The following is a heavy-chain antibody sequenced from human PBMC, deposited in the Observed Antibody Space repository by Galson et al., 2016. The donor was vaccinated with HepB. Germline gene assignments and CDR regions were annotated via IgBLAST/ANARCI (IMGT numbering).Heavy chain of an antibody. CDR2: ISVDGINH. D-gene: IGHD3-9*01. CDR1: GFKLSYNV. Sequence: SLRLSCAASGFKLSYNVIHWVRQAPGKGLEWLSLISVDGINHPHADSVRGRFTISRDTSKNTVYLQMDSLRVDDTAVYYCTRGPQYILTGLDAFDMWGQGTVVTVSS. J-gene: IGHJ3*02. CDR3: TRGPQYILTGLDAFDM. V-gene: IGHV3-30*03.